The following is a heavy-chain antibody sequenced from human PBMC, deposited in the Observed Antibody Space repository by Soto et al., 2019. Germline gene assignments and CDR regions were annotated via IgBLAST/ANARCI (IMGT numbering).Heavy chain of an antibody. Sequence: ASVKVSCKASGYTFTSYAVHWVRRAPGQRLEWMGWINTGTGNTKYSQIFQGRVTITRDTSASTAYMELSSLRSEVTAVYYCAASYGSGSYYNGFDYWGQGILVTVSS. CDR3: AASYGSGSYYNGFDY. V-gene: IGHV1-3*04. J-gene: IGHJ4*02. CDR1: GYTFTSYA. CDR2: INTGTGNT. D-gene: IGHD3-10*01.